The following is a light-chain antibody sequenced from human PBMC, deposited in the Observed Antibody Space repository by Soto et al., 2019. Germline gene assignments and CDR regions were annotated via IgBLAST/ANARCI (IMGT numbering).Light chain of an antibody. Sequence: QAVLTQPASVSGSPGQSITISCTGTSSDVGGYNYVSWYQQHPGEAPKLMIYEVSNRPSGVSNRFSGSKSGNTASLTISGLQAEDEADYYCSSYTSSSTPNWVFGGGTKLTVL. CDR1: SSDVGGYNY. CDR3: SSYTSSSTPNWV. CDR2: EVS. V-gene: IGLV2-14*01. J-gene: IGLJ3*02.